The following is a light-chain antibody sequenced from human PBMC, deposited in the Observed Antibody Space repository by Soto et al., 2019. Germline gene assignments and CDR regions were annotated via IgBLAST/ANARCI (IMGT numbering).Light chain of an antibody. V-gene: IGKV2D-29*01. Sequence: EIVMTQTPLSLSVTPGQPASISCKSSQSLLHIDGKTYLYWYLQKPGQPPQLLMFEASNRLPGVPDRISGSGSGTDFTLHISRVGPEDVGVYYCMQAIQPSFGGGTKLEI. J-gene: IGKJ4*01. CDR1: QSLLHIDGKTY. CDR2: EAS. CDR3: MQAIQPS.